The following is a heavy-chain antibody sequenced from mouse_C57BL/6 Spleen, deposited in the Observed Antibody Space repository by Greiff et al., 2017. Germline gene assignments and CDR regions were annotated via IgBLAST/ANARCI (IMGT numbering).Heavy chain of an antibody. Sequence: EVKLVESGGGLVQPGGSLSLSCAASGFTFTDYYMIWVRQPPGKALEWLGFIRNKANGYTTEYSASVKGRFTISRDNSQSILYLQMNALRAEDRAYYYCARSTTTTVVYDYWGQGTTLTVSS. D-gene: IGHD1-1*01. CDR2: IRNKANGYTT. J-gene: IGHJ2*01. CDR1: GFTFTDYY. CDR3: ARSTTTTVVYDY. V-gene: IGHV7-3*01.